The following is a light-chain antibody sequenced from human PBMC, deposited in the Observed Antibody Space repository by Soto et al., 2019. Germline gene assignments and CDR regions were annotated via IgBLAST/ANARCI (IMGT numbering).Light chain of an antibody. V-gene: IGKV1-39*01. CDR3: QQTYSSPRT. CDR1: QRIRTY. Sequence: DIQMTQSPSSLSASVGDRVIITCRASQRIRTYLNWYQQKPGEAPKLLIYVASSLQSGVPPRFSGSGSGTGFTLTINGLQAEDFATYYCQQTYSSPRTFGQGTKVEI. CDR2: VAS. J-gene: IGKJ1*01.